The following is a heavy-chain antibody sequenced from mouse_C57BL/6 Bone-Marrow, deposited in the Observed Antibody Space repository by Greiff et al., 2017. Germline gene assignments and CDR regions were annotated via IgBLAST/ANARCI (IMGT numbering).Heavy chain of an antibody. CDR2: ISSGGDYI. Sequence: EVHLVESGEGLVKPGGSLKLSCAASGFTFSSYAMSWVRQTPEKRLEWVAYISSGGDYIYYADTVKGRFTISRDNARNTLYLQMSSLKSEDTAMYYCTRVVYYDYDGWFAYWGQGTLVTVSA. J-gene: IGHJ3*01. V-gene: IGHV5-9-1*02. D-gene: IGHD2-4*01. CDR1: GFTFSSYA. CDR3: TRVVYYDYDGWFAY.